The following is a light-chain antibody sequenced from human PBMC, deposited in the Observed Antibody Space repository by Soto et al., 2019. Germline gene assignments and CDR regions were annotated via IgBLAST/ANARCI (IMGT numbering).Light chain of an antibody. CDR3: QQFNSSLIT. CDR2: GAS. J-gene: IGKJ5*01. V-gene: IGKV3-15*01. Sequence: EIVMTQSPATLSVSPGERATLSCRASQSVSSNLAWYQQKPGQAPRLLIYGASTRATGIPARFSGSGSGTEFTLTISSLPSEDFAFYYCQQFNSSLITFGQGTQLEIK. CDR1: QSVSSN.